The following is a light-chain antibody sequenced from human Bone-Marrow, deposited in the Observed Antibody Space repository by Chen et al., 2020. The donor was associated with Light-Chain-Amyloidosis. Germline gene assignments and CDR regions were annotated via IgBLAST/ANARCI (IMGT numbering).Light chain of an antibody. CDR2: EVT. Sequence: QSALTQPASVSGSPGQSITISCTGTSSDVGGDNHVSWYQQHPDKAPKLMIYEVTNRPSWVPDRFSGSKSDNTAALTISGLQTEDEADDFCSSYTITSTLVVGSGTRVTVL. V-gene: IGLV2-14*01. CDR1: SSDVGGDNH. CDR3: SSYTITSTLV. J-gene: IGLJ1*01.